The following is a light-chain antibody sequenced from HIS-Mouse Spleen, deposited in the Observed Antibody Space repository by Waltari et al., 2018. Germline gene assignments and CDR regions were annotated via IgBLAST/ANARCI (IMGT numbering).Light chain of an antibody. CDR2: RNH. CDR3: AAWDDSLSGPV. V-gene: IGLV1-47*01. J-gene: IGLJ3*02. CDR1: SPNIGSTY. Sequence: QSVLTQPPSPSGTPGPRLTIPCSGSSPNIGSTYVLWSQQPPGTAPKLLIYRNHRRPSGVPDRFSGSKSGTSASLAISGLRSEDEADYYCAAWDDSLSGPVFGGGTKLTVL.